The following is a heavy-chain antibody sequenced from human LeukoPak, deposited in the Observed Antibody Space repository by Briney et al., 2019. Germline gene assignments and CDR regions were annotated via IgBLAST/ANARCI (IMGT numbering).Heavy chain of an antibody. Sequence: GASVKVSCKASGYTFTYYYIHWVRQAPGQGLDWMGIINPSGGSTTYAQKFQGRVTLTRDTSTSTVYVELSSLRSEDTAVYYCARSPYTYGSLFYLDYWGQGTLVTVSS. V-gene: IGHV1-46*01. CDR3: ARSPYTYGSLFYLDY. D-gene: IGHD5-18*01. CDR1: GYTFTYYY. CDR2: INPSGGST. J-gene: IGHJ4*02.